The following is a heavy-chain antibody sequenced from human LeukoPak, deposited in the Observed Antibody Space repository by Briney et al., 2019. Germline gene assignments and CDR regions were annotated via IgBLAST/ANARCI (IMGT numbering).Heavy chain of an antibody. CDR2: IKQDGSEK. V-gene: IGHV3-7*01. CDR1: GFTFSSYW. CDR3: ARDGSSHVLRYFDWFPHDAFDI. Sequence: GGSLRLSCAASGFTFSSYWMSWVRQAPGKGLEWVANIKQDGSEKYYVDSVKGRFTISRDNAKNSLYLQMNSLRAEDTAVYYCARDGSSHVLRYFDWFPHDAFDIWGQGTMVTVSS. D-gene: IGHD3-9*01. J-gene: IGHJ3*02.